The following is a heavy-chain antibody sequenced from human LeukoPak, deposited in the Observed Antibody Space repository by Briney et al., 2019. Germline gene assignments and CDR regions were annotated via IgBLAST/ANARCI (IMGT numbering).Heavy chain of an antibody. V-gene: IGHV3-23*01. CDR3: AKDDSCGHYGLPKYCDL. Sequence: PGGSLRLSCAASVFLFSSYAMSWLRPVPGRGLEWVSAISGSGSSTYYADTFKGRFTNPRDNSKNTLYLQMNSLRAEDTAVYYCAKDDSCGHYGLPKYCDLWGKGTLVSVSS. D-gene: IGHD3-22*01. CDR1: VFLFSSYA. J-gene: IGHJ4*02. CDR2: ISGSGSST.